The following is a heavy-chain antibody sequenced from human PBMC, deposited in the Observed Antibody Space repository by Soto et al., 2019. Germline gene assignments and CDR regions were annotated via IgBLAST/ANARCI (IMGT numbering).Heavy chain of an antibody. D-gene: IGHD1-1*01. J-gene: IGHJ4*02. CDR2: ISAGGDGT. Sequence: EVELLESGGGLVQPGESLRLSCAASGFIFSTYAMGWVRQAPGEGPESVSLISAGGDGTYYVDSVRGRFTISRDNSKNTLYLQMNGLRAADTALYYCARNWHFDFWGQGTLVTVSS. CDR1: GFIFSTYA. CDR3: ARNWHFDF. V-gene: IGHV3-23*01.